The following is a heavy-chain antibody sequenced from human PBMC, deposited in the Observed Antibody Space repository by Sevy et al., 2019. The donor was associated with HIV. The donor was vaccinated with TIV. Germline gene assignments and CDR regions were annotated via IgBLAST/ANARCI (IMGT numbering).Heavy chain of an antibody. V-gene: IGHV5-51*01. J-gene: IGHJ3*02. CDR1: GYSFTSYW. CDR3: GRHEGRHAFDI. CDR2: IYPGDSET. Sequence: GESLKISCKGSGYSFTSYWIGWVRQMPGKGLEWMGIIYPGDSETRDSPSFQGQVTISADKSISTAYLQWSSLRASDTAMYYCGRHEGRHAFDIWGQGTMVTVSS.